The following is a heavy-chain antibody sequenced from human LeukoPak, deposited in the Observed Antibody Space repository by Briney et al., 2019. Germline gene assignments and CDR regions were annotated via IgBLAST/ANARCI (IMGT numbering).Heavy chain of an antibody. CDR3: ARLRTGSSGSTFDY. Sequence: TSETLSLTCAVSGGSISSSYWSWIRQPPGKGLEWIGYIYNSGSTNYNPSLESRVTISVDTSKNQFSLKVSPVTAADTAVYYCARLRTGSSGSTFDYWGQGTLVTVSS. D-gene: IGHD6-19*01. J-gene: IGHJ4*02. V-gene: IGHV4-59*08. CDR2: IYNSGST. CDR1: GGSISSSY.